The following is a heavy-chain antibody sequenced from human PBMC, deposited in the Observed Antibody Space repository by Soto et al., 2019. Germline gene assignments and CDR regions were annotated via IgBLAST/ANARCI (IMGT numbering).Heavy chain of an antibody. Sequence: EVQLGESGGGLVQPGGSLRLSCAASGFTFSSYDMHWVRQATGKGLEWVSAIGTAGDTYYPGSVKGRFTISRENAKNSLYLQMNSLRAGDTAVYYCARGGDGIAAAGIDYWGQGTLVTVSS. J-gene: IGHJ4*02. D-gene: IGHD6-13*01. CDR1: GFTFSSYD. CDR2: IGTAGDT. CDR3: ARGGDGIAAAGIDY. V-gene: IGHV3-13*04.